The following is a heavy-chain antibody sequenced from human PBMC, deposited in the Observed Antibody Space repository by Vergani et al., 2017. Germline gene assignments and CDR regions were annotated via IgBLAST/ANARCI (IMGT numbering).Heavy chain of an antibody. CDR1: GGSFSGYY. D-gene: IGHD2-2*01. CDR2: INHSGST. CDR3: ARGRRYCSSTICYGRGYYYYYYMDV. Sequence: QVQLQQWGAGLLKPSETLSLTCAVYGGSFSGYYWSWIRQPPGKGLEWIGEINHSGSTNYNPSLKSRVTISVDTSKNQFSLKLSSVTAADTAVYYCARGRRYCSSTICYGRGYYYYYYMDVWGKGTTVTVSS. V-gene: IGHV4-34*01. J-gene: IGHJ6*03.